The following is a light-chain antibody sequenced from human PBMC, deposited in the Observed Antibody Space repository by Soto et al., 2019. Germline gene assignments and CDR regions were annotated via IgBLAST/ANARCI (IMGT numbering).Light chain of an antibody. Sequence: DIQMTQSPSSLSASVGDRVTITCQASQDISYYLNWYQQKPGKAPQLLSYDASNLETEVPSRLSGSGAGTDFAFTISSLQPEDIATYYCQQYDNLQLTFGGGTKVDIK. CDR2: DAS. J-gene: IGKJ4*02. CDR3: QQYDNLQLT. CDR1: QDISYY. V-gene: IGKV1-33*01.